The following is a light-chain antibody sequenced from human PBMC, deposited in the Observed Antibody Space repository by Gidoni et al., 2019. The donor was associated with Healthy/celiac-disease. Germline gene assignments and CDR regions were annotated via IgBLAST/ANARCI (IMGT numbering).Light chain of an antibody. V-gene: IGKV1-5*03. CDR1: QSISSW. J-gene: IGKJ2*01. CDR3: QQYNSYSGT. Sequence: DIQLIQSSSTLSASAGDRVTIPCRASQSISSWLAWYQQKPGKAHKLLIYKASSLESGVPSRFSGSGSGTEFTLTISSLQPDDFATYYCQQYNSYSGTFXQXTKLEIK. CDR2: KAS.